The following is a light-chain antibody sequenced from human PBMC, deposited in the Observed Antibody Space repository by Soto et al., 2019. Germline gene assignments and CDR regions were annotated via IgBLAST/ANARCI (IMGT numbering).Light chain of an antibody. CDR3: SSYTSCSSYYV. CDR2: EVS. V-gene: IGLV2-14*01. CDR1: SSDVGGYNY. Sequence: QSVLTQPASVSESPGQSITISCTGTSSDVGGYNYVSWYQQHPCTAPKLMIYEVSNRPSGVSNRFSGSKSGNTASLTISALQAEDEADDSCSSYTSCSSYYVFGTGTKVTGL. J-gene: IGLJ1*01.